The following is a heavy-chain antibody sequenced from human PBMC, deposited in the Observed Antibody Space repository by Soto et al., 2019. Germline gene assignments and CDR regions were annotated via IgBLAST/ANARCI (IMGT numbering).Heavy chain of an antibody. CDR1: GFTFSSYA. CDR2: ISFSDGGT. D-gene: IGHD2-15*01. CDR3: VKDDRILGRRYFDL. V-gene: IGHV3-23*01. Sequence: EEQLLESGGGLIQPGGSLRLACAASGFTFSSYAMTWVRQAPGKGLEWVSSISFSDGGTYYADSVKGRLTISRDNSKNTLFLQMNSLRVEDTAVYYCVKDDRILGRRYFDLWGRGTLVIVSS. J-gene: IGHJ2*01.